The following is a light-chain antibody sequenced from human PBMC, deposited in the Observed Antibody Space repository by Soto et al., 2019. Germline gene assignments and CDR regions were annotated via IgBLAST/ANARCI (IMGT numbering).Light chain of an antibody. CDR2: GAS. CDR3: QQYNNWWT. CDR1: ESVSSN. V-gene: IGKV3-15*01. Sequence: EIVMTQSPVTLSLSPGERATLSCRAGESVSSNLAWYQQKPGQAPRLLIYGASTRATGVSARFTGSGSGTEFTLTISSLQFDDSAVYYCQQYNNWWTFGQGTKVDIK. J-gene: IGKJ1*01.